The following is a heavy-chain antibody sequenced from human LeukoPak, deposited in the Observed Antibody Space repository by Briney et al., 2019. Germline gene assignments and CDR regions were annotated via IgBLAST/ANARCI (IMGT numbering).Heavy chain of an antibody. CDR2: IYYSGST. V-gene: IGHV4-59*01. CDR1: GGSISSYY. Sequence: SGTLSLTCTVSGGSISSYYWSWIRQPPGKGLEWIGYIYYSGSTNYNPSLKSRVTISVDTSKNQFSLKLSSVTAADTAVYYCARVHHYYYYYMDVWGKGTTVTVSS. CDR3: ARVHHYYYYYMDV. J-gene: IGHJ6*03.